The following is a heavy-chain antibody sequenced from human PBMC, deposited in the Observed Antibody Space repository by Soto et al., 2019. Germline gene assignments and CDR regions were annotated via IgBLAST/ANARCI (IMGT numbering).Heavy chain of an antibody. V-gene: IGHV1-8*01. CDR1: GYTFTSYD. CDR3: ARGNWNDFYYYYGMDV. CDR2: MNPNSGNT. Sequence: QVQLVQSGAEVKKPGASVKVSCKASGYTFTSYDINWVRQATGQGLEWMGWMNPNSGNTGYAQKCQGRVTMTRNTSISTAYMELSSLRSEDTAVYYCARGNWNDFYYYYGMDVWGQGTTVTVSS. D-gene: IGHD1-1*01. J-gene: IGHJ6*02.